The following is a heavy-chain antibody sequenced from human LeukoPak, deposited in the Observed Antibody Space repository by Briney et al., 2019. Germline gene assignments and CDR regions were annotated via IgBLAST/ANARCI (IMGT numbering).Heavy chain of an antibody. D-gene: IGHD3-22*01. Sequence: PGGSLRLSCAASGFTFSSYWMPWVRQAPGKGLVWVSRINSDGSSTSYADSVKGRFTISRDNAKNTLYLQMNSLRAEDTAVYYCAREGHAMIVATFDYWGQGTLVTVSS. J-gene: IGHJ4*02. CDR3: AREGHAMIVATFDY. CDR2: INSDGSST. V-gene: IGHV3-74*01. CDR1: GFTFSSYW.